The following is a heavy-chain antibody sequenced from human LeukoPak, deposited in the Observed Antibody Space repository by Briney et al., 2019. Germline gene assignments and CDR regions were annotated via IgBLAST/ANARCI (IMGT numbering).Heavy chain of an antibody. Sequence: SETLSLTCTVSGGSISSGGYYWSWIRQHPGKGLEWIGYIYYSGSTYYNPSLKSRVTISVDTSKNQFSLKLSSVTAADTAVYYCARDRSGSYYGFDYWGQGTLVTVSS. CDR1: GGSISSGGYY. V-gene: IGHV4-31*03. CDR2: IYYSGST. D-gene: IGHD1-26*01. CDR3: ARDRSGSYYGFDY. J-gene: IGHJ4*02.